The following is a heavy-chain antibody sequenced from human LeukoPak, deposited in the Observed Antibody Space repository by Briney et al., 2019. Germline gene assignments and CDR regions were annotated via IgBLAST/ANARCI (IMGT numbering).Heavy chain of an antibody. CDR3: ARDILTGYAFDY. CDR2: IIPIFGTA. D-gene: IGHD3-9*01. CDR1: GGTFSSYA. Sequence: VASVKVSFKASGGTFSSYAISWVRQAPGQGLELMGRIIPIFGTANYAQKFQGRVTITTDESTSTAYVELSSLRSEDTAVYYCARDILTGYAFDYWGQGTLVTVSS. V-gene: IGHV1-69*05. J-gene: IGHJ4*02.